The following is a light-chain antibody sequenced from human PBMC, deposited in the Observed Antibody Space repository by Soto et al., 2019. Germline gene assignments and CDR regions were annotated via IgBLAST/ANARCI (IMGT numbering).Light chain of an antibody. Sequence: DIQMPQSPSTLSASVGDRITITCRASQSISGWLAWYQQKPGKAPKLLIYDASSLESGVPSRFSGSGSGTEFTLTSSSLQPDDFATYYCQQYNSYSPWTFGQGTKVEIK. J-gene: IGKJ1*01. CDR2: DAS. CDR1: QSISGW. CDR3: QQYNSYSPWT. V-gene: IGKV1-5*01.